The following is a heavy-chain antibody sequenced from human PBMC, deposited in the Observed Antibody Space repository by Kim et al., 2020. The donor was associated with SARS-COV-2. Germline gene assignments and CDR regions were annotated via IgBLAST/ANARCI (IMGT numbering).Heavy chain of an antibody. V-gene: IGHV3-48*02. J-gene: IGHJ6*02. CDR1: GFTFSSYS. Sequence: GGSLRLSCVASGFTFSSYSMNWVRQAPGKGLEWVSYISSSSTIYYADSVKGRFTISRDNAKNSLYLQMNSLRDEDTAVYYCARGRGSSSWYSSYYYYGMDVWGQGTTVTVSS. CDR2: ISSSSTI. CDR3: ARGRGSSSWYSSYYYYGMDV. D-gene: IGHD6-13*01.